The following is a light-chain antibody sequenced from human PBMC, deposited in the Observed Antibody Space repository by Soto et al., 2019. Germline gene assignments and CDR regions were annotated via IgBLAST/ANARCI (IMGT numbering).Light chain of an antibody. Sequence: SSELTQPPSVSVSPGQTASITCSGGKLGDKYACWYQQKPGQSPVLVIYQDSKRPSGIPERFSGSNSGNTATLTISGTQAMDEADYYCQAWDSSTAVFGGGTQLTVL. CDR3: QAWDSSTAV. CDR1: KLGDKY. CDR2: QDS. V-gene: IGLV3-1*01. J-gene: IGLJ2*01.